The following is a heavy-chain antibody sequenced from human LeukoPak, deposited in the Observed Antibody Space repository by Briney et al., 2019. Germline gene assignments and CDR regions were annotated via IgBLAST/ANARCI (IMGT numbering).Heavy chain of an antibody. J-gene: IGHJ3*02. CDR2: IYYSGST. CDR1: GHPISSSSYY. V-gene: IGHV4-39*07. CDR3: AREVDYYYPI. D-gene: IGHD3-10*01. Sequence: SETLSLTCTVSGHPISSSSYYCGWIRQPPGKGLEWIGSIYYSGSTYYNPSLKSRVTISVDTSKNQFSLKLSSVTAADTAVYYCAREVDYYYPIWGQGTMVTVSS.